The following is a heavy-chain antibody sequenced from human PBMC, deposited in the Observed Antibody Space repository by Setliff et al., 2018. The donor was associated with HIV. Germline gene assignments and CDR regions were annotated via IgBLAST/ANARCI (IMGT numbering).Heavy chain of an antibody. CDR2: IYGSGIT. Sequence: SETLSLTCTVSGGSITNHYWSWIRQPAGKGLEWIGRIYGSGITSYNPSLQRPVTMSVDTSKNQFSLRLNFVTAADTAVYYCARWRHSSTWYMGFDPWGRGILVTVSS. J-gene: IGHJ5*02. CDR1: GGSITNHY. V-gene: IGHV4-4*07. CDR3: ARWRHSSTWYMGFDP. D-gene: IGHD6-13*01.